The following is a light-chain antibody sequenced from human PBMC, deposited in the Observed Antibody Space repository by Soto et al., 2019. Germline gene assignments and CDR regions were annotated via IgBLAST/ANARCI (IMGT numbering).Light chain of an antibody. Sequence: VLTQSPGTLSLSPGERATLSCRTNQSVSTFYLAWYQQKPGQAPRLLIYGASSRAAGIPDRFSGSGSGTDFTLTISRLEPEDFAVYYCQQYGSSPPLSFGGGTKVEIK. J-gene: IGKJ4*01. CDR2: GAS. CDR3: QQYGSSPPLS. V-gene: IGKV3-20*01. CDR1: QSVSTFY.